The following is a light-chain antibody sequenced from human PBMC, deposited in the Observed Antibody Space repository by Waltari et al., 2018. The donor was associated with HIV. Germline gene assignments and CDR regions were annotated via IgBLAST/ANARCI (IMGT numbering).Light chain of an antibody. CDR1: DLGRKS. J-gene: IGLJ3*02. CDR3: QGWDKTAACV. Sequence: SYVLTQPPSVSVAPGQTASITCRGDDLGRKSVQWYYQKSGQAPLLVVYDDSDRPSGIPARFSGSSSDNTATLNISRVASGDEADYDCQGWDKTAACVFGGGTKLTVL. CDR2: DDS. V-gene: IGLV3-21*02.